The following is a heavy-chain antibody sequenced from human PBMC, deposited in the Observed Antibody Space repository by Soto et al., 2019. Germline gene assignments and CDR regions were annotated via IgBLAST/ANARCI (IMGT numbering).Heavy chain of an antibody. CDR1: GYTFTSYA. CDR3: ARGLHGFDTYYYYYMDV. Sequence: ASVKVSCKASGYTFTSYAMHWLRQAPGQRLEWMGWINAGNGNTKYSQKFQGRVTITRDTSASTAYMELSSLRSEDTAVYYCARGLHGFDTYYYYYMDVWGKGTTVTVSS. J-gene: IGHJ6*03. V-gene: IGHV1-3*01. D-gene: IGHD3-9*01. CDR2: INAGNGNT.